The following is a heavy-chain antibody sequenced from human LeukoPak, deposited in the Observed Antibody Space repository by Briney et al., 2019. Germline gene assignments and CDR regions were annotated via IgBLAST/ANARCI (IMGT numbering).Heavy chain of an antibody. V-gene: IGHV1-8*01. Sequence: ASVKVSCKASGYTFTNYDINWVRQATGQGLEWMGWMNPNSGNIGYAQKFQGRVTMTRNTSISTAYMELSRLRSDDTAVYYCARVWQWLGDWGQGTLVTVSS. CDR3: ARVWQWLGD. CDR2: MNPNSGNI. J-gene: IGHJ4*02. CDR1: GYTFTNYD. D-gene: IGHD6-19*01.